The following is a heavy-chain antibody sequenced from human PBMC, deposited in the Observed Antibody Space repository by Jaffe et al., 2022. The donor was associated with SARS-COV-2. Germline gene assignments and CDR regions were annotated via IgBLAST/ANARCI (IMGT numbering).Heavy chain of an antibody. CDR3: AKDLYSSSWYNYYYGMDV. CDR2: ISYDGSNK. CDR1: GFTFSSYG. J-gene: IGHJ6*02. D-gene: IGHD6-13*01. V-gene: IGHV3-30*18. Sequence: QVQLVESGGGVVQPGRSLRLSCAASGFTFSSYGMHWVRQAPGKGLEWVAVISYDGSNKYYADSVKGRFTISRDNSKNTLYLQMNSLRAEDTAVYYCAKDLYSSSWYNYYYGMDVWGQGTTVTVSS.